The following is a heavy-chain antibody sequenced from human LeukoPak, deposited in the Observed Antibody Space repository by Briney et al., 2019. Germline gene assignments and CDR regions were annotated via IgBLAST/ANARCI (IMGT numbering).Heavy chain of an antibody. J-gene: IGHJ4*02. CDR2: ISGSGGST. CDR1: GFTFSSYA. Sequence: GGSLRLSCAASGFTFSSYAMSWVRQAPGKGLQWVSAISGSGGSTYYADSVKGRFTISRDNSKNTLYLQMNSLRAEDTAVYYCAKGDCSSTSCFSDYWGQGTLVTVSS. V-gene: IGHV3-23*01. D-gene: IGHD2-2*01. CDR3: AKGDCSSTSCFSDY.